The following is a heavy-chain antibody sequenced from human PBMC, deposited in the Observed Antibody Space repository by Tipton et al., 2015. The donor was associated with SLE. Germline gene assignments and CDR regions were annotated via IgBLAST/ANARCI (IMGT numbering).Heavy chain of an antibody. CDR1: GFTVSS. CDR3: ARDVGVDFDY. CDR2: LAYDGSYS. D-gene: IGHD3-3*01. J-gene: IGHJ4*02. Sequence: SLRLSCAASGFTVSSMNWVRQAPGKGLEWVTFLAYDGSYSHYADSVKGRFTVSRDNSKNTLYLQMNSLRAEDTAVYYCARDVGVDFDYWGQGTLVTVSS. V-gene: IGHV3-30-3*01.